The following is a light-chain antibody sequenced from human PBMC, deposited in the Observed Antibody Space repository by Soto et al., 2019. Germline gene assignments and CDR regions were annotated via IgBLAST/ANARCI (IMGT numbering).Light chain of an antibody. Sequence: QSAQTLPASVSGSPGQTITISCTGTSSDVGGYNYVSWYQQHPGKAPKLMIYEVSNRPSGVSNRFSGSKSGNTASLTISGLQAEDEADYYCSSYTSSSTLVFGTGTKVT. J-gene: IGLJ1*01. CDR1: SSDVGGYNY. CDR3: SSYTSSSTLV. V-gene: IGLV2-14*01. CDR2: EVS.